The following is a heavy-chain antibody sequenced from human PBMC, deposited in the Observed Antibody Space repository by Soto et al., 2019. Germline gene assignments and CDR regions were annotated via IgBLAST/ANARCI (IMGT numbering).Heavy chain of an antibody. Sequence: ESGGGVVQPGRSLRLSYAASGFTFSSYGMHWVRQAPGKGLEWVAVIWYDGSNKYYADSVKGRFTISRDNSKNTLYLQMNSLRAEDTAVYYCARDTGDGYNWGVYWGQGTLVTVSS. CDR1: GFTFSSYG. CDR3: ARDTGDGYNWGVY. J-gene: IGHJ4*02. D-gene: IGHD2-21*01. CDR2: IWYDGSNK. V-gene: IGHV3-33*01.